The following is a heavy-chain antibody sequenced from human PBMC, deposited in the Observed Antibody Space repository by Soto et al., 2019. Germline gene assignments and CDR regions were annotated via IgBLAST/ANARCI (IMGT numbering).Heavy chain of an antibody. CDR3: ARDRGGRYYDSSGYSGY. V-gene: IGHV1-18*01. J-gene: IGHJ4*02. D-gene: IGHD3-22*01. Sequence: QVRLVQSGAEVKKPGASVKVSCKASGYTFTSYGISWVRQAPGQGLEWMGWISAYNGNTNYAQKLQGRVTMTTDTSTSTAYMELRSLRSDDTAVYYCARDRGGRYYDSSGYSGYWGQGTLVTVSS. CDR2: ISAYNGNT. CDR1: GYTFTSYG.